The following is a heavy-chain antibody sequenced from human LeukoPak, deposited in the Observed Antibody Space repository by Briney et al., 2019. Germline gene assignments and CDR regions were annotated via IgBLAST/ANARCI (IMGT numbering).Heavy chain of an antibody. Sequence: GRSLRLSCAASGFTFSSYAMHWVRQAPGKGLEWVAVISYDGSNKYYADSVKGRFTISRDSSNNTLYLQMNSLRAEDTAVYYCAKDRVVGATTLDYWGQGTLVTVSS. J-gene: IGHJ4*02. CDR1: GFTFSSYA. CDR2: ISYDGSNK. D-gene: IGHD1-26*01. V-gene: IGHV3-30-3*01. CDR3: AKDRVVGATTLDY.